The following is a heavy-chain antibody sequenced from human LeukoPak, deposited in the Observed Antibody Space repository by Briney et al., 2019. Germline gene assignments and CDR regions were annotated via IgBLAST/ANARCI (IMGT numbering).Heavy chain of an antibody. Sequence: GSLRLSCAASGFIFTSHWMFWVRQVPGEGLVWVSRINGDGSRREYVDSVKGRFTISRDNAKNTLYLQMNSLSAEDTGLYYCVRDPRGDGSSTFGYWGQGTLVTVSS. J-gene: IGHJ4*02. CDR2: INGDGSRR. V-gene: IGHV3-74*01. CDR1: GFIFTSHW. D-gene: IGHD1-26*01. CDR3: VRDPRGDGSSTFGY.